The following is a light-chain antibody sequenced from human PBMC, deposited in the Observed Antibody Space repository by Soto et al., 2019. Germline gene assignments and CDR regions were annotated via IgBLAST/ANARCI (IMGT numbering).Light chain of an antibody. CDR2: GAS. V-gene: IGKV3-20*01. Sequence: EIVLTQSPGTLSLSPGDRATISCRASQGVSGRYLAWYQQKPGQAPRLLIEGASSRAAGVPDRFSGSGSGPDFTLTISRVEPEDFAVYYCQQYESSPHNFGHGTRVEI. J-gene: IGKJ3*01. CDR1: QGVSGRY. CDR3: QQYESSPHN.